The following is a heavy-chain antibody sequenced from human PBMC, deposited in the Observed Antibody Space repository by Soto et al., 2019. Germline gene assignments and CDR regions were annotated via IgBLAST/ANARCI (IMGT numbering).Heavy chain of an antibody. V-gene: IGHV4-31*03. CDR2: ISYGGST. D-gene: IGHD5-18*01. Sequence: QVQLQESGPGLVKPSQTLSLTCTVSGGSINSGGYCWSWIRQHPGKGLDWIGCISYGGSTPYKPSLKNRPTISVDTAKYQFSHKLICVNAAVTAVHYCSRGILVWGQGALITVSS. CDR3: SRGILV. CDR1: GGSINSGGYC. J-gene: IGHJ4*02.